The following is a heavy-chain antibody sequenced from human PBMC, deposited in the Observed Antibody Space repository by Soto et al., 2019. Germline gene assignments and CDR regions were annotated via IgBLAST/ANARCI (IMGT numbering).Heavy chain of an antibody. Sequence: GASVKVSCKASGYTFTGHYMHWIRQVSGKRLEYLGWLKSDNGGTYYAPKFQGRVTFTRDTSTSTAYMELSGLQSDDTAVYFCARDLCPLGSGSPCPLYGLDFWGQGTTVTVSS. V-gene: IGHV1-2*02. CDR3: ARDLCPLGSGSPCPLYGLDF. CDR1: GYTFTGHY. J-gene: IGHJ6*02. CDR2: LKSDNGGT. D-gene: IGHD3-10*01.